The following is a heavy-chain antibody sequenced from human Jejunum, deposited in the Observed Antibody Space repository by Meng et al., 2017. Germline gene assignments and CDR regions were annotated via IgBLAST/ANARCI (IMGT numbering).Heavy chain of an antibody. CDR3: ARKSYNYGLHI. Sequence: GESLKISCRLSGFTFTTFQMHWVRQAPGKGLEWVAVMSHDGANENYLDSVKGRFTISTDNSKNTVFLQLNGLRTEDTAVYYCARKSYNYGLHIWGQGTLVT. V-gene: IGHV3-30*01. D-gene: IGHD5-18*01. CDR1: GFTFTTFQ. J-gene: IGHJ3*02. CDR2: MSHDGANE.